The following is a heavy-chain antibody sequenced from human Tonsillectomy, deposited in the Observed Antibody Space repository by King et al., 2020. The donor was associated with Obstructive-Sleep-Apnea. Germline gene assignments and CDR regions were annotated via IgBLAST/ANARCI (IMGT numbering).Heavy chain of an antibody. CDR1: GYTFASYG. CDR2: ISGYNGNT. V-gene: IGHV1-18*04. D-gene: IGHD2-2*01. J-gene: IGHJ5*02. Sequence: QLVQSGAEVKKPGASVKVSCKASGYTFASYGISWVRQAPGQGLEWMGWISGYNGNTNYAQKLQGRVTMTTDTSTSTAYMELRSLRSDDTAVYYCAREGTEVGTVVVPADMRTNWFDPWGQGTLVTVSS. CDR3: AREGTEVGTVVVPADMRTNWFDP.